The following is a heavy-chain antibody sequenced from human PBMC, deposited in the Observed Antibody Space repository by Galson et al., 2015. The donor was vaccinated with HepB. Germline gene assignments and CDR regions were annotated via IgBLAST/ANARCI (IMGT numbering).Heavy chain of an antibody. CDR3: ARHQAATVVSRPENIDY. CDR1: GYSFTSYW. D-gene: IGHD4-23*01. CDR2: IDPSDSYT. V-gene: IGHV5-10-1*01. Sequence: QSGAEVKKPGESLRISCKGSGYSFTSYWISWVRQMPGKGLEWMGRIDPSDSYTNYSPSFQGHVTISADKSISTAYLQWSSLKASDTAMYYCARHQAATVVSRPENIDYWGQGTLVTVSS. J-gene: IGHJ4*02.